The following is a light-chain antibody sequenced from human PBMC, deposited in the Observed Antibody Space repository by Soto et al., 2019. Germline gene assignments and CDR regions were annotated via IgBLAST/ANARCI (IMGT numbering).Light chain of an antibody. J-gene: IGKJ4*01. V-gene: IGKV3-11*01. CDR3: QQRNQWPPVT. CDR2: DAS. Sequence: ESVLTQSPATLSLSPGERATLSCRASPSVSNSLACYQHKPGQAPRLLIYDASNRATGVPTRFSGSGSGTDFALTISSLEPEDFAVYYCQQRNQWPPVTFGGGTRGEIK. CDR1: PSVSNS.